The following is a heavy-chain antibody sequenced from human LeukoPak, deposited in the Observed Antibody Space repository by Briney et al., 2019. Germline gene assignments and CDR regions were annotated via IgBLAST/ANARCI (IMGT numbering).Heavy chain of an antibody. CDR2: ISGSGGST. Sequence: PGGSLRLSCAASGFTFSSYAMSWVRQAPGKGLEWVSAISGSGGSTYYADSVKGRFTISRDNAKNSLYLQMNSLRDEDTAVYYCARRYSSSWYRGYYFDYWGQGTLVTVSS. CDR1: GFTFSSYA. V-gene: IGHV3-23*01. CDR3: ARRYSSSWYRGYYFDY. J-gene: IGHJ4*02. D-gene: IGHD6-13*01.